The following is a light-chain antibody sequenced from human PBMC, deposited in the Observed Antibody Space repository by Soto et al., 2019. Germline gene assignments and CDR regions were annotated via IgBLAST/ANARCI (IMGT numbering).Light chain of an antibody. CDR2: GAS. J-gene: IGKJ4*01. V-gene: IGKV3-20*01. CDR1: QSVSSSY. CDR3: QQYGNSPLT. Sequence: EIGMTQSPGTLSLSPGERATLSCRASQSVSSSYLAWYQQKPGQAPRLLIYGASSRATGIPDRFSGSGSGTDFTLTISKLEPEDFALFYCQQYGNSPLTFGGGTKVDIK.